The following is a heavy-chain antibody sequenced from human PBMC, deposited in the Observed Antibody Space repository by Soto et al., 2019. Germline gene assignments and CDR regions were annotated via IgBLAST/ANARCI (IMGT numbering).Heavy chain of an antibody. CDR1: GFTFSSYW. CDR2: INSDGSST. V-gene: IGHV3-74*01. CDR3: VRTSLVVAAATREDY. D-gene: IGHD2-15*01. J-gene: IGHJ4*02. Sequence: EVQLVESGGGLVQPGGSLRLSCAASGFTFSSYWMHWVRQAPGKGLVWVSRINSDGSSTSYADSVKGRFTISRDNAKNTLYLQMNSLRAEETAVYYCVRTSLVVAAATREDYWGQGPLVTVSS.